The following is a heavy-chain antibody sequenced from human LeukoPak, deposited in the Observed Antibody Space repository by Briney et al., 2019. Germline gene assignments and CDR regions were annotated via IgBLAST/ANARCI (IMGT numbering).Heavy chain of an antibody. Sequence: ASVKVSCKASGYTFTSYGISWVRQAPGQGLEWMGWISAYNGNTNYAQKLQGRVTMTTDTSTDTAYMELSSLRSEDTAVYYCATDLGGTPHVWGDWGQGTLVTVSS. CDR2: ISAYNGNT. V-gene: IGHV1-18*01. CDR1: GYTFTSYG. D-gene: IGHD3-16*01. CDR3: ATDLGGTPHVWGD. J-gene: IGHJ4*02.